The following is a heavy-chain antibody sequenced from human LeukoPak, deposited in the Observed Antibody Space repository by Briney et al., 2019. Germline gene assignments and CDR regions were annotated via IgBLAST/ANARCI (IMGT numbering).Heavy chain of an antibody. D-gene: IGHD3-3*01. V-gene: IGHV4-34*01. CDR3: ARGSPFFPFDY. CDR2: INHSGST. CDR1: GGSFSGYY. J-gene: IGHJ4*02. Sequence: SETLSLTCAVYGGSFSGYYWSWIRQPPGKGLEWIGEINHSGSTNYNPSLKSRVTISVDTSKNQFSLKLSSVTAADTAVYYCARGSPFFPFDYWGQGTLVTVS.